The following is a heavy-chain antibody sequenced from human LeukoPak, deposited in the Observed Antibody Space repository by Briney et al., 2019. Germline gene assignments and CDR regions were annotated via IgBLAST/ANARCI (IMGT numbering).Heavy chain of an antibody. J-gene: IGHJ3*02. D-gene: IGHD6-13*01. CDR3: AKIAAAGTGDAFDI. CDR2: ISWNSGSI. V-gene: IGHV3-9*03. CDR1: GFTFDDYA. Sequence: GRSLRLSCAASGFTFDDYAMHWVRQAPGKGLEWVSGISWNSGSIGYADSVKGRFTISRDNAKNSLYLQMNSLRAEDMALYYCAKIAAAGTGDAFDIWGQGTMVTVSS.